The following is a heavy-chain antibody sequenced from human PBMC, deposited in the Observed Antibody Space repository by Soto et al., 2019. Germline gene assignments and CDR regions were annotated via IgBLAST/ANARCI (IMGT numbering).Heavy chain of an antibody. CDR1: GFNFNKYA. Sequence: EVPLLESGGGLVRPGASLRLACAASGFNFNKYAMSWVRQAPGEGLEWVSGISCCGGTASYADSVKGRFTIDRDDAKNTLYLDMNSLRVEDTAEYYCAKADGKQWLLPHLENWGRGTLVTVS. D-gene: IGHD3-22*01. CDR3: AKADGKQWLLPHLEN. J-gene: IGHJ4*02. V-gene: IGHV3-23*01. CDR2: ISCCGGTA.